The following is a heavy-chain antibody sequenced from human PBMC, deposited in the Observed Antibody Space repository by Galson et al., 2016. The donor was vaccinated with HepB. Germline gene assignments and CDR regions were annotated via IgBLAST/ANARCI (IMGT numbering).Heavy chain of an antibody. CDR2: ISGSGDTT. Sequence: SLRLSCAASGFTFSSFAMTRVRQAPGKGLEWVSLISGSGDTTYYTDSVKGRFTISRDNSKNTLYLQMNRLRAEDTAVYYCAKYNVGDQVVLGFGFWGQGTLVTVSS. CDR3: AKYNVGDQVVLGFGF. D-gene: IGHD3-10*01. J-gene: IGHJ4*02. V-gene: IGHV3-23*01. CDR1: GFTFSSFA.